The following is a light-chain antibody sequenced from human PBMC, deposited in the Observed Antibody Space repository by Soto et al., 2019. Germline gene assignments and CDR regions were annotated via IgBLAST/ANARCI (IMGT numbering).Light chain of an antibody. Sequence: DIQMTQSPSTLSGSVGDRVTITFQATQDINIYLNWYQQKPGKAPNLLIYDASNLEIGVPSRFSGSGSGTHFTFTISSLQTEDIGTYYCQQYDILPITFGRGTRLEIK. CDR2: DAS. CDR1: QDINIY. J-gene: IGKJ5*01. V-gene: IGKV1-33*01. CDR3: QQYDILPIT.